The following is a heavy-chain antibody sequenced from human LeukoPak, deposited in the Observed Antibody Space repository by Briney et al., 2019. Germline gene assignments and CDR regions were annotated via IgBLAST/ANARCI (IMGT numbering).Heavy chain of an antibody. J-gene: IGHJ2*01. Sequence: PSETLSLTCTVSGYSISSGYYWGWIRQPPGRGLGWIGRISYSGSTSYNSPLQSRATKSVDTSKNQFSLKLSSMTAADTAVYYCARQTRTYDYVWGKSHYASYWYFDLWGRGTPVTVSS. CDR1: GYSISSGYY. CDR3: ARQTRTYDYVWGKSHYASYWYFDL. V-gene: IGHV4-38-2*02. CDR2: ISYSGST. D-gene: IGHD3-16*01.